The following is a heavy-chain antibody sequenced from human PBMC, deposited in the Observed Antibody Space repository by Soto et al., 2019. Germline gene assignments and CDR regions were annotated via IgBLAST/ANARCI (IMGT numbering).Heavy chain of an antibody. CDR1: GYTFTSYG. CDR3: AREEQQWLVGNYYYGMDV. Sequence: ASVKVSCKASGYTFTSYGISWVRQAPGQGLEWMGWISAYNGNTNYAQKLQGRVTMTTDTSTSTAYMELRSLRSDDTAVYYCAREEQQWLVGNYYYGMDVWGQGTTVTVSS. V-gene: IGHV1-18*01. D-gene: IGHD6-19*01. CDR2: ISAYNGNT. J-gene: IGHJ6*02.